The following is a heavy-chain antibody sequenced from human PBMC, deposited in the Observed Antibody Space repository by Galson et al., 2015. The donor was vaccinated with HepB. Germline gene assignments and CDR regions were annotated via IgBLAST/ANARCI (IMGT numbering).Heavy chain of an antibody. V-gene: IGHV1-2*02. J-gene: IGHJ1*01. Sequence: SVKVSCKASGYTFTGYYMHWVRQAPGQGLEWMGWINPNSGGTNYAQKFQGRVTMTRDTSISTAYMELSRLRSDDTAVYYCARGDRVGYCSSTSCRTYFQHWGQGTLVTVSS. D-gene: IGHD2-2*01. CDR1: GYTFTGYY. CDR3: ARGDRVGYCSSTSCRTYFQH. CDR2: INPNSGGT.